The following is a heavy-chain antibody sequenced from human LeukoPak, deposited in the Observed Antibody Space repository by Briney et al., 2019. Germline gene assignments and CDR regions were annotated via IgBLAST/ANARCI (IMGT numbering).Heavy chain of an antibody. V-gene: IGHV3-66*02. J-gene: IGHJ3*02. CDR1: GFTASSNY. CDR2: IYSGGST. CDR3: ARSGIAGATVFGAFDI. D-gene: IGHD1-26*01. Sequence: GGSLRLSCAASGFTASSNYMSWVRQAPGKGLEWVSVIYSGGSTYYADSVKGRFTISRDNSKNTLYLQMNSLRAGDTAVYYCARSGIAGATVFGAFDIWGQGTMVTVSS.